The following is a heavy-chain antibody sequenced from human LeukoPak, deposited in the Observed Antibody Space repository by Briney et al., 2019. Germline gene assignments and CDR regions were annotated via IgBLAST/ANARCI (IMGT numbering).Heavy chain of an antibody. CDR2: INHSGST. Sequence: PSETLSLTCTVSGGSIRSSYYYWGWIRQPPGKGLEWIGEINHSGSTNYNPSLKSRVTISVDTSKNQFSLKLSSVTAADTAVYYCARGRSITMIVVVISRYFDLWGRGTLVTVSS. CDR1: GGSIRSSYYY. D-gene: IGHD3-22*01. V-gene: IGHV4-39*07. J-gene: IGHJ2*01. CDR3: ARGRSITMIVVVISRYFDL.